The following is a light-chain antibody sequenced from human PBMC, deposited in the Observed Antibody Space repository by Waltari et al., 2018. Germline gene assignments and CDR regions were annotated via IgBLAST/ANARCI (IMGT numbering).Light chain of an antibody. J-gene: IGLJ2*01. Sequence: QSALTQPASVSGSPGQSITISCTGTSSDVGGYNYVSWYQQHPGKAPKPLIYEVSNRPSGVSNRFSGSKSGNTASRTISGLQAEDEADYYSSSYTSSSAVFGGGTKLTVL. V-gene: IGLV2-14*01. CDR2: EVS. CDR1: SSDVGGYNY. CDR3: SSYTSSSAV.